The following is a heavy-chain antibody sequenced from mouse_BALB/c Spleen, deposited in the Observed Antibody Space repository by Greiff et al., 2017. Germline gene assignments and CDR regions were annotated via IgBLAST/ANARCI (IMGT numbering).Heavy chain of an antibody. D-gene: IGHD2-4*01. CDR2: IWGGGST. CDR3: AKLMITTLGFAY. V-gene: IGHV2-6-5*01. J-gene: IGHJ3*01. CDR1: GFSLTDYG. Sequence: VQVVESGPGLVAPSQSLSITCTVSGFSLTDYGVSWIRQPPGKGLEWLGVIWGGGSTYYNSALNSRLSISKDNSKSQVFLKMNSLQTDDTAMYYCAKLMITTLGFAYWGQGTLVTVSA.